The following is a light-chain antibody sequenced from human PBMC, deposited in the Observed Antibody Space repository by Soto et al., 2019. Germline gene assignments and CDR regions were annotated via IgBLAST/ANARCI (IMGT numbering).Light chain of an antibody. J-gene: IGKJ1*01. Sequence: DIQMTQSPSSLSASVGDRVTITCRASQSIRTYLNWYQQKPGKAPKFLIYAASTLQSGVPSRFSGSGFGTDFTLTISSLQPEDFATYYCQQSYSNPRTFGQGTKVDIK. CDR1: QSIRTY. V-gene: IGKV1-39*01. CDR3: QQSYSNPRT. CDR2: AAS.